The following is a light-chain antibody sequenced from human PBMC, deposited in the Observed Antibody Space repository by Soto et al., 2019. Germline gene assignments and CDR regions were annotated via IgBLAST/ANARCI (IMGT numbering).Light chain of an antibody. Sequence: EIVLTQSPATLSLSPGERATLSCRASQSVSSYLAWYQQKPGQAPRLLIYDASNRATGIPVRFSGSGSATDFTLTISSLVAEDFAVYYCQQRSNWPLTFGGGTKVEIK. CDR2: DAS. J-gene: IGKJ4*01. CDR3: QQRSNWPLT. CDR1: QSVSSY. V-gene: IGKV3-11*01.